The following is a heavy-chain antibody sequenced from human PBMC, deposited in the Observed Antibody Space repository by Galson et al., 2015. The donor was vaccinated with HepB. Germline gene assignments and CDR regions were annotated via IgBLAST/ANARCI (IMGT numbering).Heavy chain of an antibody. CDR1: GGSISSGDYY. Sequence: TLSLTCTVSGGSISSGDYYWSWIRQPPGKGLEWIGYIYYSGSTYYNPSLKSRVTISVDTSKNQFSLKLSSVTAADTAVYYCASRLFFGVVDYWGQGTLVTVSS. V-gene: IGHV4-30-4*01. CDR2: IYYSGST. J-gene: IGHJ4*02. D-gene: IGHD3-3*01. CDR3: ASRLFFGVVDY.